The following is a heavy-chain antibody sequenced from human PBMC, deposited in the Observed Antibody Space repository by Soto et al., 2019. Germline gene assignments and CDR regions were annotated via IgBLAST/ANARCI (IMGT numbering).Heavy chain of an antibody. J-gene: IGHJ6*02. Sequence: SVKVSCKASGGTFSSYAISWVRQAPGQGLEWMGGIIPIFGTANYAQKFQGRVTITADKSTSTAYMELSSLRSEDTAVYYCARDGNLGYCSSTSCRYPTRDYYYGMDVGGQGTTVTVS. V-gene: IGHV1-69*06. CDR1: GGTFSSYA. CDR2: IIPIFGTA. D-gene: IGHD2-2*01. CDR3: ARDGNLGYCSSTSCRYPTRDYYYGMDV.